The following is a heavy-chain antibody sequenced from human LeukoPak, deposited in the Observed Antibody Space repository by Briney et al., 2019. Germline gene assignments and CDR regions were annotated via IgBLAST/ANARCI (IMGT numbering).Heavy chain of an antibody. CDR3: AKGTTYYFDSGGYYSDY. Sequence: GGSLRLSCAASGFTFSSYAMSSVRQAPGKGLEWVSVISGSGGSTYYADSVKGRFTISRDNSKSTLYLQMIDLRAEDTAVYYCAKGTTYYFDSGGYYSDYWGQGTLVTVSS. D-gene: IGHD3-22*01. J-gene: IGHJ4*02. CDR1: GFTFSSYA. V-gene: IGHV3-23*01. CDR2: ISGSGGST.